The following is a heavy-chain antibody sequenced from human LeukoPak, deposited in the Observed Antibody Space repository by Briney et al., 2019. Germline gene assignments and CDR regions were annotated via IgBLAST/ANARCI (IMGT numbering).Heavy chain of an antibody. CDR2: ISNNGGYT. CDR3: AKQLGYCSDGSCYFPY. Sequence: ETLSLTCTVSGGSISSSSYYWGWIRQPPGKGLEWVSAISNNGGYTYYADSVQGRFTISRDNSKSTLCLQMNSLRAEDTAVYYCAKQLGYCSDGSCYFPYWGQGTLVTVSS. J-gene: IGHJ4*02. D-gene: IGHD2-15*01. V-gene: IGHV3-23*01. CDR1: GGSISSSSYY.